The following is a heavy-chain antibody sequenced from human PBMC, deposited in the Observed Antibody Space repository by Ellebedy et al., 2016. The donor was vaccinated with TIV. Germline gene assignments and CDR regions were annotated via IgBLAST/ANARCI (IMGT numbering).Heavy chain of an antibody. CDR3: AKDQVGGDGRWVFDI. CDR1: GFTFSRYA. D-gene: IGHD3-16*01. Sequence: GESLKISCAASGFTFSRYAMTWVRQAPGKGLEWVSGIVGSGGGIFYADSVKGRFTISRDNSRNTLYLQMSSLRAEDTAIYYCAKDQVGGDGRWVFDIWGQGTMVTVSS. J-gene: IGHJ3*02. CDR2: IVGSGGGI. V-gene: IGHV3-23*01.